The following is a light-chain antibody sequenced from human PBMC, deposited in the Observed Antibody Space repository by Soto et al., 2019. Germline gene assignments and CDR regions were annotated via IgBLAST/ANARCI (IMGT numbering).Light chain of an antibody. V-gene: IGKV1-5*01. CDR1: QNIRSR. CDR3: QQSYSSPPT. J-gene: IGKJ1*01. CDR2: DAS. Sequence: DFPMTQSLSTLSTSVGDRVTITCRASQNIRSRLAWFQQKPGKAPKLLIYDASSLESGVPQRFSGSGSWPDFTLTIISMLPQDFATDYCQQSYSSPPTFGQGTKVDIK.